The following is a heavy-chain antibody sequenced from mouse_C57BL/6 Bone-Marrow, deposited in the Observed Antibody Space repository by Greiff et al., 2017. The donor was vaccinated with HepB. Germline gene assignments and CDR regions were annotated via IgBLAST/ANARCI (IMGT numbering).Heavy chain of an antibody. V-gene: IGHV1-81*01. D-gene: IGHD1-1*01. CDR3: ARPLLLRYCPYY. Sequence: VQLQQSGAELARPGASVKLSCKASGYTFTSYGISWVKQRTGQGLEWIGEIYPRSGNTYYNEKFKGKATLTADKSSSTAYMELRSLTSEDSAVYFCARPLLLRYCPYYGGRGTTLTVSS. CDR1: GYTFTSYG. J-gene: IGHJ2*01. CDR2: IYPRSGNT.